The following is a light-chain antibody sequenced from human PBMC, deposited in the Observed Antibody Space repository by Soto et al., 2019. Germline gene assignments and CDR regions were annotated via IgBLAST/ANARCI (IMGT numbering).Light chain of an antibody. CDR3: CSYAGSVYV. CDR2: DVS. Sequence: QSALTQPRSVSGSPGQSVTISCTGTSSDVGGYNFVSWYQQHPGKAPKLIIYDVSKRPSGVPDRFSGSKSGNTASLTTSGLQTEDEADYYCCSYAGSVYVFGTGTKVTVL. J-gene: IGLJ1*01. V-gene: IGLV2-11*01. CDR1: SSDVGGYNF.